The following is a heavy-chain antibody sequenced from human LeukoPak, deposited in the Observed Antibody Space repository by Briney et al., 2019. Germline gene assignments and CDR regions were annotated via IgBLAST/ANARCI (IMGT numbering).Heavy chain of an antibody. J-gene: IGHJ4*02. CDR3: AKSGLNRFDY. Sequence: GGSLRLSCAASGFTFSSYGMHWVRQAPGKGLEWVTFIRYDGTNKYYADSVKGRFTISRDNSKNTLYLQMNSLRAEDTAVYYCAKSGLNRFDYWGQGTLVTVSS. CDR1: GFTFSSYG. V-gene: IGHV3-30*02. D-gene: IGHD2-15*01. CDR2: IRYDGTNK.